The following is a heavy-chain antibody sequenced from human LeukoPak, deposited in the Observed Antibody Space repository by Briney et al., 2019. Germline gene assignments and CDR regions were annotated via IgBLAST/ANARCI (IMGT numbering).Heavy chain of an antibody. J-gene: IGHJ2*01. CDR3: ARSKRGWYFDL. V-gene: IGHV4-59*01. CDR1: GDSISTYF. CDR2: IYYTGST. Sequence: SETLSLTCTVSGDSISTYFWSWIRQPPGKGLEWIGYIYYTGSTNYNPSLKSRVTISVDTSKDQFSLKLSSVTAADTAVYYCARSKRGWYFDLWGRGTLVTVSS.